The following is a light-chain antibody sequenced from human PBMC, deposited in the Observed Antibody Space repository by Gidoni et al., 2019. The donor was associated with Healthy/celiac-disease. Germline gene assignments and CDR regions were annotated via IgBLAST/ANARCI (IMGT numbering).Light chain of an antibody. Sequence: HSVMTQPPSASGTPGQRVTISCSGSSSNIGSNYVYWYQQLPGTAPKLLIYRNNQRSSGVPDRFSGSKSGTSASLAISGLRSEDEADYYCAAWDDSLSGWVFGGGTKLTVL. J-gene: IGLJ3*02. CDR3: AAWDDSLSGWV. CDR2: RNN. V-gene: IGLV1-47*01. CDR1: SSNIGSNY.